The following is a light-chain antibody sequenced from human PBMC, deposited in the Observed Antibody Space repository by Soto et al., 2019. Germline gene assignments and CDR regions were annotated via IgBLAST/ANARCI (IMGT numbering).Light chain of an antibody. V-gene: IGKV3-20*01. Sequence: EVVLTQSPGTLSLSPGDRVTLSCRASQTVNSRDLAWYQQKPGQAPRLLIYHTSIRATGIPDRFSGSGSGTDFTLTISRLEPEDFAMYYCQQYFYTPPTYTFGQGTKLEIK. J-gene: IGKJ2*01. CDR3: QQYFYTPPTYT. CDR2: HTS. CDR1: QTVNSRD.